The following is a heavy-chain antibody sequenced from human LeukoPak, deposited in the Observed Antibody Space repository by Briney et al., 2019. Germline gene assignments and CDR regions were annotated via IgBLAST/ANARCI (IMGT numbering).Heavy chain of an antibody. CDR2: IKSKTDGGTT. V-gene: IGHV3-15*07. J-gene: IGHJ5*02. CDR3: ESSITKAGGS. Sequence: GGSLRLSCAASGFTFSNAWMNWVRQAPGKGLEWVGRIKSKTDGGTTDYAAPVKGRFTISRDDSKNMAYLQMNSLRIEDTAVYYCESSITKAGGSWGQGTLVTVSS. D-gene: IGHD2-21*01. CDR1: GFTFSNAW.